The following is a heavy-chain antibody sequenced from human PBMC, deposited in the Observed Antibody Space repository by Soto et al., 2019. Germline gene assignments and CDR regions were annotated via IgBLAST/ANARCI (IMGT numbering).Heavy chain of an antibody. D-gene: IGHD6-19*01. CDR2: IIPIFGTA. CDR3: ARDRRTGRSGWYLDYYYGMDV. V-gene: IGHV1-69*12. Sequence: QVQLVQSGAEVKKPGSSVKVSCKASGGTFSSYAISWVRQAPGQGLEWMGGIIPIFGTANYAQKFQGRVTITADESTSTADMELSSLRSEDTAVYYCARDRRTGRSGWYLDYYYGMDVWGQGTTVTVSS. J-gene: IGHJ6*02. CDR1: GGTFSSYA.